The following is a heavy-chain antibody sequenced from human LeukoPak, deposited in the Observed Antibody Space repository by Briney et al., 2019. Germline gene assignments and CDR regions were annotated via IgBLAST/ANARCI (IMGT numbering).Heavy chain of an antibody. V-gene: IGHV3-23*01. CDR2: IRGNGET. CDR1: GLSFSSFA. CDR3: ARDLDLDY. Sequence: GGSLRLSCAASGLSFSSFAMSWVRQGPARGLEWVSSIRGNGETFYADSVKGRFTLSSDNSKNTLYLQMNSLRAEDTAVYYCARDLDLDYWGQGTLVTVSS. J-gene: IGHJ4*02. D-gene: IGHD1-1*01.